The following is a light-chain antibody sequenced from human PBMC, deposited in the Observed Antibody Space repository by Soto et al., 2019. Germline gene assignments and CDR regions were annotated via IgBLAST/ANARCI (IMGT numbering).Light chain of an antibody. J-gene: IGKJ2*01. CDR3: QLGRDT. V-gene: IGKV3-11*01. CDR2: EVS. CDR1: QRVARS. Sequence: EIVLTQSPETLSLSLGERATLSCRASQRVARSIAWYQQKPGQAPRLLIYEVSNRATAIPARFSGSGSGADFTLTISSLEHEDFAVYYCQLGRDTFGQGTKLEIK.